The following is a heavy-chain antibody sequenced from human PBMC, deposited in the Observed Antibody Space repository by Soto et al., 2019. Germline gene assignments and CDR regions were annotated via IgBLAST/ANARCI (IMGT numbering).Heavy chain of an antibody. J-gene: IGHJ4*02. CDR1: GYTFTSYD. D-gene: IGHD1-1*01. Sequence: GASVKVSCKASGYTFTSYDIYWVRPATGQGLEWMGWMNPNTGNSGYAQKFQGRVTMTSDTSISTAHMELSSLRSEDTAVYYCARRAEANGWNGFGADKYYFDFWGQGTLVTVSS. CDR2: MNPNTGNS. V-gene: IGHV1-8*01. CDR3: ARRAEANGWNGFGADKYYFDF.